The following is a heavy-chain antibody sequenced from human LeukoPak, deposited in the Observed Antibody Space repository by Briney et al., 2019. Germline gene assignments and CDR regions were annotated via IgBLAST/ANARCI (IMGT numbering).Heavy chain of an antibody. J-gene: IGHJ3*02. CDR3: AKDNWADAFDI. CDR2: ISYDKSNK. V-gene: IGHV3-30-3*01. CDR1: GFTFSSYA. Sequence: PGRSLRLSCAASGFTFSSYAMHWVRQAPGKGLEWVALISYDKSNKYYADSVKGRFTISRDNSKNTLFVQMNSLRAEDTAVYYCAKDNWADAFDIWGQGTMVTVSS. D-gene: IGHD7-27*01.